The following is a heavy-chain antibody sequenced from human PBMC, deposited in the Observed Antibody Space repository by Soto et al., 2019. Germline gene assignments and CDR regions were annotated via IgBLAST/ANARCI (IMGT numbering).Heavy chain of an antibody. J-gene: IGHJ4*02. CDR2: IWNEGSNK. V-gene: IGHV3-33*06. D-gene: IGHD3-3*01. CDR3: AKEFWSGPFDY. Sequence: QVQLVESGGGVVQPGRSLRLSCAASGFTFSSYGMHWVRQAPGKGLEWVAVIWNEGSNKYYADSVKGRFTISRDNSKNTLYLQMNSLRAEDTAVYYCAKEFWSGPFDYWGQGTLVTVSS. CDR1: GFTFSSYG.